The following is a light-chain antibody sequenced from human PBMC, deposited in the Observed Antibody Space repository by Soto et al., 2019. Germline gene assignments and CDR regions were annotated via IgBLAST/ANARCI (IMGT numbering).Light chain of an antibody. Sequence: EIVMTQSPATLSVSPGQRATLSCRASQSISSNLAWYQQKPGQAPRLLIYGASTRATGIPALFSGSGSGTYFTLTNSSLQSADFALYYCQQYNTWPPWTFGQGTKVEIK. CDR2: GAS. V-gene: IGKV3-15*01. CDR3: QQYNTWPPWT. CDR1: QSISSN. J-gene: IGKJ1*01.